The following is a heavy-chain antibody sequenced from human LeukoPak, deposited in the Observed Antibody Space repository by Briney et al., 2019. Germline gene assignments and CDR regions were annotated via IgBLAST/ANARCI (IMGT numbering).Heavy chain of an antibody. Sequence: SVKVSCKASGGTFSSSYAISWVRQAPGQGLEWMGDIIPISGTTNYAQKFQGRVTITADESTRTAYMELSSLTSEDTAVYYCAREAITIFGVVRTQTTYGPHRFDPWGQGTLVTVSS. CDR1: GGTFSSSYA. D-gene: IGHD3-3*01. CDR2: IIPISGTT. CDR3: AREAITIFGVVRTQTTYGPHRFDP. V-gene: IGHV1-69*01. J-gene: IGHJ5*02.